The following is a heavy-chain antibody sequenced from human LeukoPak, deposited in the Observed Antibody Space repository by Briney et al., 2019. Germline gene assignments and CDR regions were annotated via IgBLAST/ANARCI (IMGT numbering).Heavy chain of an antibody. J-gene: IGHJ4*02. Sequence: SGALSLTCAVSGGSISSSNWWSWVRPPPGKGLEWIGEIYHSGSTNYNPSLKSRVTISVDKSKNQFSLKLSSVTAADTAVYYCARVSGYYDSSGYYYFDYWGQGTLVTVSS. CDR3: ARVSGYYDSSGYYYFDY. CDR2: IYHSGST. D-gene: IGHD3-22*01. V-gene: IGHV4-4*02. CDR1: GGSISSSNW.